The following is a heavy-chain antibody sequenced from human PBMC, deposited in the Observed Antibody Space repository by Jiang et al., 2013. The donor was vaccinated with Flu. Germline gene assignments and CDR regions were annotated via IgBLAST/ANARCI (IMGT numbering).Heavy chain of an antibody. CDR2: IIPIFGTA. CDR3: ARDARIAVAGFDY. J-gene: IGHJ4*02. Sequence: SWVRQAPGQGLEWMGGIIPIFGTANYAQKFQGRVTITADESTSTAYMELSSLRSEDTAVYYCARDARIAVAGFDYWGQGTLVTVSS. V-gene: IGHV1-69*01. D-gene: IGHD6-19*01.